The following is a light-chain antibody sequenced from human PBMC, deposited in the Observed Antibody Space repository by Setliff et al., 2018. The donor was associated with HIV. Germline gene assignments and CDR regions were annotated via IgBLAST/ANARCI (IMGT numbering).Light chain of an antibody. Sequence: LTQPASVSGSPGQSITISCTGTSSDVGAYNYVSWYQQYPGKAPKLMIFDVTKRPSGVSDRFSGSKSGNTASLTISGLQAEDEADYYCTSYTSSNTDVFGTGAKVTVL. CDR2: DVT. J-gene: IGLJ1*01. V-gene: IGLV2-14*03. CDR3: TSYTSSNTDV. CDR1: SSDVGAYNY.